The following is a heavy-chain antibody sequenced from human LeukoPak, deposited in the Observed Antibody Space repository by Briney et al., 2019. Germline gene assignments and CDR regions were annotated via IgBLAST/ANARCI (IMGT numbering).Heavy chain of an antibody. V-gene: IGHV1-2*04. D-gene: IGHD2-2*01. CDR2: INPNSGGT. CDR1: GYTFTGYY. Sequence: GASVKVSCKASGYTFTGYYMHWVRQAPGQGLEWMGWINPNSGGTNYAQKFQGWVTMTRDTSISTAYMELSRLRSDDTAVYYCARNRPYQLLGFEDFDYWGQGTLVTVSS. CDR3: ARNRPYQLLGFEDFDY. J-gene: IGHJ4*02.